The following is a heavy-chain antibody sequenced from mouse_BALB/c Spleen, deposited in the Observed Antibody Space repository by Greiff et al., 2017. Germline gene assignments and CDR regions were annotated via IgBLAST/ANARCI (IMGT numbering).Heavy chain of an antibody. D-gene: IGHD2-1*01. V-gene: IGHV1-7*01. Sequence: VKLMETGAELAKPGASVKMSCKASGYTFTSYWMHWVKQRPGQGLEWIGYINPSTGYTEYNQKFKDKATLTADKSSSTAYMQLSSLTSEDSAVYYCARDGNYFDYWGQGTTLTVSS. CDR1: GYTFTSYW. CDR2: INPSTGYT. J-gene: IGHJ2*01. CDR3: ARDGNYFDY.